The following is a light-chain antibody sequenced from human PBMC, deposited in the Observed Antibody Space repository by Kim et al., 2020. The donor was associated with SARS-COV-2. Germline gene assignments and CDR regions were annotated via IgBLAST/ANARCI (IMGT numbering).Light chain of an antibody. Sequence: SPGQTARITCSGDAVPKQYAYWYQQKPGQAPVLVIYKDSPRPSGIPERFSGSSSGTTVTLTISGVQAEDEADYYCQSADSSGTYVVFGGGTQLTVL. CDR1: AVPKQY. J-gene: IGLJ2*01. CDR2: KDS. CDR3: QSADSSGTYVV. V-gene: IGLV3-25*03.